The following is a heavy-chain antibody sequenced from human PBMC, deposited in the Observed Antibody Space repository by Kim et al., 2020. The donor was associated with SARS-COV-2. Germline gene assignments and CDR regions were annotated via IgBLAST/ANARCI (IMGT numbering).Heavy chain of an antibody. CDR1: GGSFSGYY. CDR3: ARLHTGTNPTRGIAARLWDWFDP. J-gene: IGHJ5*02. CDR2: INHSGST. V-gene: IGHV4-34*01. Sequence: SETLSLTCAVYGGSFSGYYWSWIRQPPGKGLEWIGEINHSGSTNYNPSLKSRVTISVDTSKNQFSLKLSSVTAADTAVYYCARLHTGTNPTRGIAARLWDWFDPWGQGTLVTVSS. D-gene: IGHD6-6*01.